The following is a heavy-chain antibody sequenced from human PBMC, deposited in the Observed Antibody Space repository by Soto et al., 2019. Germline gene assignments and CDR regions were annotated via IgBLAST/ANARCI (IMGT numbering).Heavy chain of an antibody. J-gene: IGHJ4*02. CDR3: ARLGWNDVPTSTLLFDY. V-gene: IGHV5-51*01. CDR1: GYSFTSYW. Sequence: PGESLKISCKGSGYSFTSYWIGWVRQMPGKGLEWMGIIYPGDSDTRYSPSFQGQVTISADKSISTAYLQWSSLKASDTAMYYCARLGWNDVPTSTLLFDYWGQGTLVTVSS. D-gene: IGHD1-1*01. CDR2: IYPGDSDT.